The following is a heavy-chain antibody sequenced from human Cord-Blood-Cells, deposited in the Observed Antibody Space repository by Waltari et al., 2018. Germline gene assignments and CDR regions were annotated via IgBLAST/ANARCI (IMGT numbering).Heavy chain of an antibody. D-gene: IGHD5-18*01. CDR1: GFTFSSYE. CDR3: ARGSHTGGFDY. Sequence: EVQLVESGGGLVQPGGSLRLSCAASGFTFSSYEMNWVRQAPGKGLEWVSYISSSGSTIYYADSVKGRFTISRDNAKNSLYLKMNSLRAEDTAVYYCARGSHTGGFDYWGQGTLVTVSS. V-gene: IGHV3-48*03. CDR2: ISSSGSTI. J-gene: IGHJ4*02.